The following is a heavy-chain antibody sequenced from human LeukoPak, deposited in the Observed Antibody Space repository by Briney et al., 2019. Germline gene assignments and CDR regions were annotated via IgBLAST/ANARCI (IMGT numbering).Heavy chain of an antibody. V-gene: IGHV4-34*01. Sequence: SETLSLTCAVYGGSFSGYYWSWIRQPPGKGLEWIGEINHSGSTNYNPSLKSRVTMSLDTSKNQFSLKLTSVTAADTAVYYCARSGLIHSDCWGQGALVTVSS. CDR3: ARSGLIHSDC. J-gene: IGHJ4*02. CDR1: GGSFSGYY. CDR2: INHSGST. D-gene: IGHD2-8*01.